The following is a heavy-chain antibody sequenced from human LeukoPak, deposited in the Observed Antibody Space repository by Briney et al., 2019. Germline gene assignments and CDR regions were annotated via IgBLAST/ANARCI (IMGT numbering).Heavy chain of an antibody. CDR1: GFTFSNYW. CDR3: ARDTAPPLTFDY. V-gene: IGHV3-74*01. D-gene: IGHD4/OR15-4a*01. J-gene: IGHJ4*01. Sequence: GGSLRLSCAASGFTFSNYWMHWVRQAPGKGLVWVSRINSDGINTSYADSVKGRFTISRDNAKNSLYLQMNSLRAEDTAVYYCARDTAPPLTFDYWGQGNLVTVSS. CDR2: INSDGINT.